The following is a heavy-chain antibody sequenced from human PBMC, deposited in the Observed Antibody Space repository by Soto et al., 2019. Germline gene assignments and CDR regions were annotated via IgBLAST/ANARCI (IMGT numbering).Heavy chain of an antibody. V-gene: IGHV3-33*01. J-gene: IGHJ4*02. CDR3: VRGDNWNDEASDY. D-gene: IGHD1-1*01. Sequence: QVQLVESGGGVFQPGRSLRLSCAASGFMFSNHGMHWVRQAPGKGLEWVAVIWSDGNNRYYADSVKGRFTISRDNYKNTLYLQMNSLRAEDTAVYYCVRGDNWNDEASDYWGQGTLVTFSS. CDR2: IWSDGNNR. CDR1: GFMFSNHG.